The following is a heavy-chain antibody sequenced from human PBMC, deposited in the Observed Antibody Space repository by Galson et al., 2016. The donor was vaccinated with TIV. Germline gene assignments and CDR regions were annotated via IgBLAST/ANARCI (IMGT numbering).Heavy chain of an antibody. CDR1: GGTFNNFA. V-gene: IGHV1-69*05. CDR3: ARDVPCGGSCYFFDN. CDR2: IPPVSRTS. D-gene: IGHD2-21*02. Sequence: QSGAEVKKPGESLKISCKASGGTFNNFAFNWVRQAPGQGLEWMGGIPPVSRTSNYAQKFQDRVTFTTDESTNTAYMELNGLRSDDTAVYYCARDVPCGGSCYFFDNWGQGTPVTVSA. J-gene: IGHJ4*02.